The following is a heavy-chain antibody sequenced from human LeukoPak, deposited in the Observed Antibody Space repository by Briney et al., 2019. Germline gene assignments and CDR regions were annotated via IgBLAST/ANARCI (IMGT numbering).Heavy chain of an antibody. CDR2: IEQHGSEK. Sequence: PGGSLRLSCAASGFTFSDSWTTWVRQAPGKGLEWVANIEQHGSEKNYVDSVKGRFTISGDNAKNSLYLQMHSLRAEDTAVYYCARGHGWFDPWGQGSLVTVSS. J-gene: IGHJ5*02. CDR3: ARGHGWFDP. V-gene: IGHV3-7*05. CDR1: GFTFSDSW.